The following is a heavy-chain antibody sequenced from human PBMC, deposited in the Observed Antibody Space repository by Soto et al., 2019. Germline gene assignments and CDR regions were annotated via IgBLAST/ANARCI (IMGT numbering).Heavy chain of an antibody. CDR3: AKDYGYCSGGSCYSDY. J-gene: IGHJ4*02. Sequence: EVPLLESGGGLVQPGGSLRLSCAASGFTFSSYAMSWVRQAPGKGLEWVSAISGSGGSTYYADSVKGRFTISRDNSKNTLYLQMNSLRAEDTAVYYCAKDYGYCSGGSCYSDYWGQGTLVTVSS. V-gene: IGHV3-23*01. CDR2: ISGSGGST. D-gene: IGHD2-15*01. CDR1: GFTFSSYA.